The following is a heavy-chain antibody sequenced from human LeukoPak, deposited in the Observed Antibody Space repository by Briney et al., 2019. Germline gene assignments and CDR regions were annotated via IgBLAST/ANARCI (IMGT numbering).Heavy chain of an antibody. CDR2: INGDGSST. D-gene: IGHD7-27*01. Sequence: PGGSLTLSCAASGFTFSSYWMHWVRQAPGKGLVWVSRINGDGSSTLYADSVKGRFTISRDNAKNTLYLQMNSLRAEDTAVYYCTRVRLTGANDAFDIWGQGTMVTVSS. J-gene: IGHJ3*02. CDR3: TRVRLTGANDAFDI. V-gene: IGHV3-74*03. CDR1: GFTFSSYW.